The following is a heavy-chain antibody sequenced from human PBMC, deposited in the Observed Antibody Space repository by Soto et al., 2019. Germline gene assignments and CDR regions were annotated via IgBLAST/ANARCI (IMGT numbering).Heavy chain of an antibody. Sequence: SETLSLTCTVSGGSISSYYWSWIRQPPGKGLEWIGYIYYSGSTNYNPSLKSRVTISVDTSKNQISLKLDSVTAADTAVYYCASIWFGVFDYRGHRSPVTVSS. D-gene: IGHD3-10*01. CDR1: GGSISSYY. CDR2: IYYSGST. CDR3: ASIWFGVFDY. V-gene: IGHV4-59*08. J-gene: IGHJ5*01.